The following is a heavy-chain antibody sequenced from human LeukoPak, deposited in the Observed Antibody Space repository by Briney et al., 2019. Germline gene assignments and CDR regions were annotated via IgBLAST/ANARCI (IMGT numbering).Heavy chain of an antibody. V-gene: IGHV1-69*04. CDR1: GGTFSSYA. Sequence: SVKVPCKASGGTFSSYAISWVRQAPGQGLEWMGRIIPIFGIANYAQKFQGGVTITADKSTSTAYMELSSLRSEDTAVYYCARDQAVVVAAEDYYGMDVWGQGTTVTVSS. J-gene: IGHJ6*02. D-gene: IGHD2-15*01. CDR2: IIPIFGIA. CDR3: ARDQAVVVAAEDYYGMDV.